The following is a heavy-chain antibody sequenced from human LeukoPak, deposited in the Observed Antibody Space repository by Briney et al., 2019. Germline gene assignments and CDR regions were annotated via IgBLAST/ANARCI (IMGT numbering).Heavy chain of an antibody. D-gene: IGHD1-1*01. CDR2: IYYSGST. J-gene: IGHJ6*04. V-gene: IGHV4-39*07. Sequence: PSETLSLTCTVSGGSISSGDYYWSWTRQPPGKGLEWIGSIYYSGSTYYNPSLKSRVTISVDTSKNQFSLKLSSVTAADTAVYYCASLNPGYLDVWGKGTTVTVSS. CDR1: GGSISSGDYY. CDR3: ASLNPGYLDV.